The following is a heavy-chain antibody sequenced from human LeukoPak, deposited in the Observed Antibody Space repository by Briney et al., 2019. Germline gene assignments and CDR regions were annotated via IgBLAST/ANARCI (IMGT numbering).Heavy chain of an antibody. V-gene: IGHV3-48*02. CDR3: ARGSEGYSSGRYGRYFDY. CDR1: GFSFSSYS. D-gene: IGHD6-19*01. J-gene: IGHJ4*02. Sequence: GGSLRLSIVASGFSFSSYSMNWVRQAPGKGLEWVSYISSTSSTIYYADSVKGRFTISRDNAKNSLFLQMNSLRDEDTAVYYCARGSEGYSSGRYGRYFDYWGQGPLVTVSS. CDR2: ISSTSSTI.